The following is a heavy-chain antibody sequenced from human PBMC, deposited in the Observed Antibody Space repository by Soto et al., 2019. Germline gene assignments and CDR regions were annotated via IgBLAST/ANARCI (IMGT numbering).Heavy chain of an antibody. Sequence: GGSLRLSCAASGFTFSSESMIWLRQAPGKGLEWVSFISRTSNVIYYVDSVKGRFTISRDNAKNTLYLQMNALRVEDTAVYYCTRGPRSTSTGTGAFWGQGTLVTVSS. CDR2: ISRTSNVI. CDR3: TRGPRSTSTGTGAF. J-gene: IGHJ4*02. V-gene: IGHV3-21*05. CDR1: GFTFSSES. D-gene: IGHD1-1*01.